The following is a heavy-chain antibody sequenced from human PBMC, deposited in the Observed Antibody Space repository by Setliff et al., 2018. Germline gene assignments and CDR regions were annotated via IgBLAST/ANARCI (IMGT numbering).Heavy chain of an antibody. J-gene: IGHJ6*02. D-gene: IGHD3-22*01. CDR2: IIPIFGTT. CDR1: GGSFSTCA. Sequence: SVKVSCKASGGSFSTCAISWARQAPGQGLEWMGVIIPIFGTTNNAQKFQGRVTITADESTSTAYMELSSLRSEDTAVYYCARANYYDSSGHSVYGMDVWGQGTTVTVSS. V-gene: IGHV1-69*13. CDR3: ARANYYDSSGHSVYGMDV.